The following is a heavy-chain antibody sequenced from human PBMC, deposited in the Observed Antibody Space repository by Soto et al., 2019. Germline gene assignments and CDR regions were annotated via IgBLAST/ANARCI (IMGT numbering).Heavy chain of an antibody. CDR2: ISYDGSNK. Sequence: GGSLRLSCAASGFTFSSYGMHWVRQAPGKGLEWVAVISYDGSNKYYADSVKGRFTISRDNSKNTLYLQMNSLRAEDTAVYYCAKGDIVVVPAALYFDYWGQGTLVTVSS. CDR3: AKGDIVVVPAALYFDY. D-gene: IGHD2-2*01. CDR1: GFTFSSYG. V-gene: IGHV3-30*18. J-gene: IGHJ4*02.